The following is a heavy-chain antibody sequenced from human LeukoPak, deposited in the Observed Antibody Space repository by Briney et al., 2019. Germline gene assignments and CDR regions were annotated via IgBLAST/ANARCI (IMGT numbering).Heavy chain of an antibody. CDR2: IYYSGST. D-gene: IGHD4-17*01. Sequence: SETLSLTCTVSGGSISSYYWSWIRQPPGKGLEWIGYIYYSGSTNYSPSLKSRVTISVDTSKNQFSLKLSSVTAADTAVYYCARLLHGDYQWLGAFDIWGQGTMVTASS. CDR1: GGSISSYY. J-gene: IGHJ3*02. CDR3: ARLLHGDYQWLGAFDI. V-gene: IGHV4-59*01.